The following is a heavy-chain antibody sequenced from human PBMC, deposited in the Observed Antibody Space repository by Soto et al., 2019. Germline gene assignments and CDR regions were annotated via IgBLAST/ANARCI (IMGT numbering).Heavy chain of an antibody. V-gene: IGHV1-3*01. J-gene: IGHJ5*02. CDR2: IDAGNGNT. Sequence: GASVKVSCKASGYTFTTYAMHRVRQAPGQRLEWMGWIDAGNGNTKYSQKFQGRVTITRDTSASTVYMELSSLRSEDTAVYYCAREDRNWFDPWGQGTLVTVSS. D-gene: IGHD2-15*01. CDR3: AREDRNWFDP. CDR1: GYTFTTYA.